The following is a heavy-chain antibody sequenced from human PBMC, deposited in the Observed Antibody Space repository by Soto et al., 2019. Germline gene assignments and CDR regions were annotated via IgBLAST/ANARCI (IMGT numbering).Heavy chain of an antibody. J-gene: IGHJ4*02. CDR3: ARLVCSGGSCYSFYFDY. V-gene: IGHV4-59*08. CDR1: GGSISSYY. CDR2: IYYSGST. Sequence: SETLSLTCTVSGGSISSYYWSWIRQPPGKGLEWIGYIYYSGSTNYNPSLKSRVTISVDTSKNQFSLKLSSVTAADTAVYYCARLVCSGGSCYSFYFDYWGQGTLVTVSS. D-gene: IGHD2-15*01.